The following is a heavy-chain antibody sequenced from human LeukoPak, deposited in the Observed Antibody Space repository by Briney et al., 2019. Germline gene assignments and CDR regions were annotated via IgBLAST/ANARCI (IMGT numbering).Heavy chain of an antibody. Sequence: PGGSLRLSSAASGFTFSTHGMTWVRQAPGKGLEWVSIISDNGDYRYYTDSVKGRFTISRDNSKNTVYMQMDSLRTDDTAIYYCAKDRGYHDKTGYRTFDYWGRGTLVTVSS. CDR2: ISDNGDYR. V-gene: IGHV3-23*01. J-gene: IGHJ4*02. CDR3: AKDRGYHDKTGYRTFDY. CDR1: GFTFSTHG. D-gene: IGHD3-9*01.